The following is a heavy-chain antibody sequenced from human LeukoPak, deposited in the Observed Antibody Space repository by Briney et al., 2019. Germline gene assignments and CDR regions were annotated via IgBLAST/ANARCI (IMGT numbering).Heavy chain of an antibody. V-gene: IGHV1-2*02. Sequence: ASVKVSCKASGYTSTGYYMHWVRQAPGQGFGWMGWINPNTGDTNYAQKFQGRVTMTRDTTISAAFMELTRLTSDDTAVYYCASYPSSSPPFDYWGQGTLVTVSS. CDR1: GYTSTGYY. D-gene: IGHD6-6*01. J-gene: IGHJ4*02. CDR2: INPNTGDT. CDR3: ASYPSSSPPFDY.